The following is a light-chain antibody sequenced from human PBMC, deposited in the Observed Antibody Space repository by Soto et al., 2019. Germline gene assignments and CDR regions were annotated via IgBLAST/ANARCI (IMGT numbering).Light chain of an antibody. CDR3: ATWDDDLYTPI. J-gene: IGLJ2*01. CDR1: SSNIESNW. Sequence: QTVVTQAPSVSGTPGQRVTISCSGSSSNIESNWVYWYQQLPGTAPNLLIYNNNHRPSGVPDRFSCSKSVTSASLAITVLRSDDEADYYCATWDDDLYTPIIGGGTKLTVL. CDR2: NNN. V-gene: IGLV1-47*02.